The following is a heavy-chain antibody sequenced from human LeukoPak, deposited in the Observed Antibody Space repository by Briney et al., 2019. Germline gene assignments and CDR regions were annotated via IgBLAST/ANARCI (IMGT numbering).Heavy chain of an antibody. V-gene: IGHV4-59*01. CDR1: GGSISSYY. CDR3: ARGTNWAGSFLLDY. CDR2: IYYSGST. J-gene: IGHJ4*02. D-gene: IGHD7-27*01. Sequence: PSETLSLTCTVSGGSISSYYWSWIRQPPGKGLEWIGYIYYSGSTNYNPSLKSRVTISVDTSKNQFSLKLSSVTAADTAVYYCARGTNWAGSFLLDYWGQGTLVTASS.